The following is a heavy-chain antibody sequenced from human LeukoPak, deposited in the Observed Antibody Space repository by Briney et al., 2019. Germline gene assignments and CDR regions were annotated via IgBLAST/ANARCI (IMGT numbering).Heavy chain of an antibody. CDR3: ARSYYDFWSGYSNWFDP. D-gene: IGHD3-3*01. Sequence: SETLSLTCAVYGGSFSGYYWSWIRQPPGKGLEWIGEINHSGSTNYNPSLKSRVTISVDTSKNQFSLKLSSVTAADTAVYYCARSYYDFWSGYSNWFDPWGQGTLVTVSS. CDR1: GGSFSGYY. V-gene: IGHV4-34*01. CDR2: INHSGST. J-gene: IGHJ5*02.